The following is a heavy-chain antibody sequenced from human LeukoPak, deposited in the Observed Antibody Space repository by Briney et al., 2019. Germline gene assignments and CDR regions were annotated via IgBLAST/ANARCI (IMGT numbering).Heavy chain of an antibody. CDR3: ARDATWYYDILTGYYRRDRYYFDY. J-gene: IGHJ4*02. D-gene: IGHD3-9*01. CDR2: ISSDGVST. V-gene: IGHV3-64*01. Sequence: GGSLRLSCAASGFTFSSYEMHWVRQAPGKGLEYVSAISSDGVSTDYANSVKGRFTISRDNAKNSLYLQMNSLRAEATAVYYCARDATWYYDILTGYYRRDRYYFDYWGQGTLVTVSS. CDR1: GFTFSSYE.